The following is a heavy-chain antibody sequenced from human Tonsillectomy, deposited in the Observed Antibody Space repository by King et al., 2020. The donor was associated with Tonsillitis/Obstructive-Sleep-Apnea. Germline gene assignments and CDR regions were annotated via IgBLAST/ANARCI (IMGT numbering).Heavy chain of an antibody. D-gene: IGHD6-19*01. CDR1: GFTSRSYA. Sequence: VQLVESGGGLVQPGESLRLSCVASGFTSRSYAMSWVRQAPGKGLEWVSSINNGGNPYYADSVKGRFTISRDISQNTLSLEMNSLIAEDTAVYYCAKDHPSSGWPAFDYWGQGVLVIVSS. CDR3: AKDHPSSGWPAFDY. CDR2: INNGGNP. J-gene: IGHJ4*02. V-gene: IGHV3-23*04.